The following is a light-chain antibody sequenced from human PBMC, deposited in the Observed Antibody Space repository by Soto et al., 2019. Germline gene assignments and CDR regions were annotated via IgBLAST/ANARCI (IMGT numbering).Light chain of an antibody. CDR1: SSDVGGFNY. J-gene: IGLJ2*01. CDR2: DVS. V-gene: IGLV2-14*01. Sequence: QSALTQPASVSGSPGQSITITCTGTSSDVGGFNYVSWYQQHPGKAPKLMISDVSNRPSGVSNRFSGSKSGNTASLTISGLQAEDEADYYCSSYTSSNTLVVFGGGTKLTVL. CDR3: SSYTSSNTLVV.